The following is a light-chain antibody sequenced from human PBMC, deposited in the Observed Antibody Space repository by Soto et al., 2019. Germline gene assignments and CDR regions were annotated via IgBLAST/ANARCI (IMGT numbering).Light chain of an antibody. CDR1: QSLGDY. V-gene: IGKV1-39*01. J-gene: IGKJ2*01. CDR2: RTS. Sequence: DIQMSQSPSSLSASVGDRITITCRASQSLGDYLNWYKQKPGMAPKLLIYRTSTVQSGIPSRFSGSESGTHFTLTFSGLQPEEFATYFCQQGQATPYSFGQGTILDIK. CDR3: QQGQATPYS.